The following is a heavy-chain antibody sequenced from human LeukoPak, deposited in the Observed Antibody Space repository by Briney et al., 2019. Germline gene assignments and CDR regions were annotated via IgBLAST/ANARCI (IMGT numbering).Heavy chain of an antibody. CDR3: ARADILTGCIDY. V-gene: IGHV1-69*13. CDR2: IILIFGTA. D-gene: IGHD3-9*01. J-gene: IGHJ4*02. Sequence: ASVKVSCKASGYTFTGYYMHWVRQAPGQGLEWMGGIILIFGTANYAQKFQGRVTITADESTSTAYMELSSLRSEDTAVYYCARADILTGCIDYWGQGTLVTVSS. CDR1: GYTFTGYY.